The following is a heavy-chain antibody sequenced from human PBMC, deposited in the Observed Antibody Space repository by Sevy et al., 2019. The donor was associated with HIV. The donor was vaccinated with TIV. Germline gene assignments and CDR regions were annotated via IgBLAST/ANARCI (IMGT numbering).Heavy chain of an antibody. CDR2: IIPILGTT. V-gene: IGHV1-69*13. Sequence: ASVKVSCKASGGIFRTYGISWVRQAPGQGPEWVGGIIPILGTTNYAQKFQGTVTISADEYTKTVHMELSSLRSEDTGVYYCARGGGNGWYYFDYWGQETLVTVSS. CDR1: GGIFRTYG. J-gene: IGHJ4*02. D-gene: IGHD6-19*01. CDR3: ARGGGNGWYYFDY.